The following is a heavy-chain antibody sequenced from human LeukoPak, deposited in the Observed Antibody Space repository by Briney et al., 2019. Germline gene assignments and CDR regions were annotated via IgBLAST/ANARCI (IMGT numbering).Heavy chain of an antibody. CDR1: GGTFSCYT. Sequence: SVKVSCKASGGTFSCYTISWVRQAPGQGLGWMGRIIPILGIANYAQKFQGRVTITADKSTSTAYMELSSLRSEDTAVYYCARDPYGVRGVIPRFDPWGQGTLVTVSS. D-gene: IGHD3-10*01. CDR3: ARDPYGVRGVIPRFDP. J-gene: IGHJ5*02. CDR2: IIPILGIA. V-gene: IGHV1-69*04.